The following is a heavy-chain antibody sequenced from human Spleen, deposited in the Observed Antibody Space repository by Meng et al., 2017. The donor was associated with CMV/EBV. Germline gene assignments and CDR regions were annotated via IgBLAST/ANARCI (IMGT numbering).Heavy chain of an antibody. CDR3: ARVPYTSGHYFQGPPRYFDL. CDR1: GASVRGPY. CDR2: TYFIGST. J-gene: IGHJ2*01. Sequence: SETLSLTCTVSGASVRGPYWAWIRQSPLKGLEWLGSTYFIGSTKYNPSLKSRVTVSLHTTQNQVSLILASVTSADTAIYYCARVPYTSGHYFQGPPRYFDLWGRGTRVTVSS. D-gene: IGHD2-2*02. V-gene: IGHV4-59*02.